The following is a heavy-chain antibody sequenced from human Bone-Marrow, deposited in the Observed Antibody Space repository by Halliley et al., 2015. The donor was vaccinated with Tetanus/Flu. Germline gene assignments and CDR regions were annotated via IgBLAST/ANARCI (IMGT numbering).Heavy chain of an antibody. CDR2: ISPDGSEK. CDR1: GFTFRDHW. J-gene: IGHJ5*02. D-gene: IGHD1-26*01. CDR3: ARIEWGQFGP. V-gene: IGHV3-7*03. Sequence: SLRLSCVVSGFTFRDHWMTWVRQAPGKGLEWVAIISPDGSEKCYEDSVKGRFTVFRDNAENSLYLEMNSLRVDDTAVYYCARIEWGQFGPWGQGALVTVSS.